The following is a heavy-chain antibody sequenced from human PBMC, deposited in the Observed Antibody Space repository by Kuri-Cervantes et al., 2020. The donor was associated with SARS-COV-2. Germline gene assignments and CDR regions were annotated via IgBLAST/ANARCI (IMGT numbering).Heavy chain of an antibody. J-gene: IGHJ6*02. V-gene: IGHV3-74*01. CDR1: EFTFSSYM. Sequence: GESLKFSCAASEFTFSSYMMHWVRQAPGKGLVWVSRINSDGSSTSYADSVKGRFTISRDNAKNTLYLQMNSMRAEDTALYYCARDLTLGYCSGGSCYYYYYGMDVWGQGTTVTVSS. CDR2: INSDGSST. D-gene: IGHD2-15*01. CDR3: ARDLTLGYCSGGSCYYYYYGMDV.